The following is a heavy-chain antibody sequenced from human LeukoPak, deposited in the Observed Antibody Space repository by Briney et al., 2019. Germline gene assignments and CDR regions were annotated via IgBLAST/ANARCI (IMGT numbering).Heavy chain of an antibody. Sequence: GGSLRLSCAASGFTFSSYSMNWVRQAPGKGLEWVSSISSSSSYIYYADSVKGRFTISGDNAKNSLYLQMNSLRAEDTAVYYCARDGYFWSGYYTSQPYYYYMDVWGKGTTVTVSS. CDR2: ISSSSSYI. V-gene: IGHV3-21*01. J-gene: IGHJ6*03. CDR3: ARDGYFWSGYYTSQPYYYYMDV. CDR1: GFTFSSYS. D-gene: IGHD3-3*01.